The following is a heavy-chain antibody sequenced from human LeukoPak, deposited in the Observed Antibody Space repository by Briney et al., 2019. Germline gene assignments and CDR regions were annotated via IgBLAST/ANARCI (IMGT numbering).Heavy chain of an antibody. J-gene: IGHJ4*02. V-gene: IGHV3-11*04. CDR3: ARYPETYYYDSSGYYSFDY. Sequence: GGSLRLSCAASGFIFSDYYMSWIRQAPGKGLEWVSYISSSGSTIYYADSVKGRFTISRDNAKNSLYLQMNSLRAEDTAVYYCARYPETYYYDSSGYYSFDYWGQGTLVTVSS. D-gene: IGHD3-22*01. CDR2: ISSSGSTI. CDR1: GFIFSDYY.